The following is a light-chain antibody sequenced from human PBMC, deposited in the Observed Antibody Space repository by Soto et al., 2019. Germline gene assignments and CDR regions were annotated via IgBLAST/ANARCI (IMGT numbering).Light chain of an antibody. Sequence: QSALTQPASVSGSPGQSITISCTGSGTDVGTYNFVSWFQRHPGKAPQLIIYEVTERPSGVSPRFSGSKSVNTASLTISGLRAEDEADSFCCSFAGRKTWVFGGVTKLTVL. CDR1: GTDVGTYNF. V-gene: IGLV2-23*02. CDR2: EVT. CDR3: CSFAGRKTWV. J-gene: IGLJ3*02.